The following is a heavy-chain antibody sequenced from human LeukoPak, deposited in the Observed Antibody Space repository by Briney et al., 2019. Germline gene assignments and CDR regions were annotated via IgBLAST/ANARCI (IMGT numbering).Heavy chain of an antibody. CDR2: INQDGSET. CDR3: ARRTRHSYYDILTGYYDY. V-gene: IGHV3-7*01. CDR1: GFTFSTFW. J-gene: IGHJ4*02. D-gene: IGHD3-9*01. Sequence: GGSLRLSCAASGFTFSTFWMSWVRQAPGKGPEWVANINQDGSETYYVDSVKGRFTISRDNAKNSLYLQMNSLRAEDTAVYYCARRTRHSYYDILTGYYDYWGQGTLVTVSS.